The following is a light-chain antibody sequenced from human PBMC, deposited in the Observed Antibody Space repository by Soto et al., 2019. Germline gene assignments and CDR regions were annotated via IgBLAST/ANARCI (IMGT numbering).Light chain of an antibody. V-gene: IGLV2-14*02. CDR3: SSYTSSSTNV. Sequence: SALTQPASVSGSPGQSITISCPGTSSDVGNYNLVSWYQQHPGKAPKLMIYEVTKRPSGVSNRFSGSKSGNTASLTISGLQAEDEADYYCSSYTSSSTNVFGTGTKVTVL. CDR2: EVT. J-gene: IGLJ1*01. CDR1: SSDVGNYNL.